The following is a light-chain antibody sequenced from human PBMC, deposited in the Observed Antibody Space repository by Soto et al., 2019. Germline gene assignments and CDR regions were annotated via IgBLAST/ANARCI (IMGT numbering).Light chain of an antibody. V-gene: IGLV2-23*03. CDR1: NSDVGSYNL. CDR3: SSYAGSTTFVV. CDR2: EGT. J-gene: IGLJ2*01. Sequence: QSVLTQPASVSGSPGQSITISCTGTNSDVGSYNLVSWYQQHPGKAPKLMIYEGTKRPSGVSNRFSGSKSGNTASLTISGLQAEDGAEYYCSSYAGSTTFVVFGGGTKLTVL.